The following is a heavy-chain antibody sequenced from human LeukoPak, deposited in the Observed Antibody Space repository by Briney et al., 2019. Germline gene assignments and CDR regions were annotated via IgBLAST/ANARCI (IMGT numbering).Heavy chain of an antibody. D-gene: IGHD1-26*01. V-gene: IGHV4-34*01. CDR3: ARVVGATPY. J-gene: IGHJ4*02. CDR1: GGSFSGYY. CDR2: INHSGST. Sequence: PSETLSLTCAVYGGSFSGYYWSWIRQLPGKGLEWIGEINHSGSTNYNPSLKSRVTISVDTSKNQFSLKLSSVTAADTAVYYCARVVGATPYWGQGTLVTVSS.